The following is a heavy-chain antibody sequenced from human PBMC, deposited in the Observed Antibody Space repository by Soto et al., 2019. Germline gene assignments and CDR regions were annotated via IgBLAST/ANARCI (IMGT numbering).Heavy chain of an antibody. CDR1: GFSLNSGGGG. V-gene: IGHV2-5*01. Sequence: QITLKESGPTLVKPTQTLTLTCTLSGFSLNSGGGGVVWIRQPPGKALEWLALIYWNDDKRYSPSLESRLITTKDTSRTHIVLTMTNVDPVDTAIYVWAQRPNWGMGSLGTWGQGTTVTVS. CDR2: IYWNDDK. D-gene: IGHD2-8*01. J-gene: IGHJ6*02. CDR3: AQRPNWGMGSLGT.